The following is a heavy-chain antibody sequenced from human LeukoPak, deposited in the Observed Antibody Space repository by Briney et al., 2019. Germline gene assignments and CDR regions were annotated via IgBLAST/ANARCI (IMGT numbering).Heavy chain of an antibody. D-gene: IGHD1-26*01. J-gene: IGHJ3*02. CDR2: IKSKTDGGTT. Sequence: GGSLRLSCAASGFTFSNAWMSWVRQAPGKGLEWVGRIKSKTDGGTTDYAAPVKGRFTTSRDDSKNTLYLQMNSLKTEDTAVYYCTTQWEPPPLYSDAFDIWGQGTMVTVSS. CDR3: TTQWEPPPLYSDAFDI. CDR1: GFTFSNAW. V-gene: IGHV3-15*01.